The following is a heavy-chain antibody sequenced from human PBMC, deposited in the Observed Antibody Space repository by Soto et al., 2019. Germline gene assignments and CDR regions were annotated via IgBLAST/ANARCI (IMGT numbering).Heavy chain of an antibody. CDR2: IHHSGST. CDR3: ARGVDYWSGYIF. Sequence: SETLSLTCALYGGSFDGYYWSCIRQSPGKGLEWIGEIHHSGSTKYNPSLKSRVSLSVDTSTKQFSLKMTSMTAADRGVYYCARGVDYWSGYIFWGQGTPVTVSS. J-gene: IGHJ4*02. V-gene: IGHV4-34*01. CDR1: GGSFDGYY. D-gene: IGHD3-3*01.